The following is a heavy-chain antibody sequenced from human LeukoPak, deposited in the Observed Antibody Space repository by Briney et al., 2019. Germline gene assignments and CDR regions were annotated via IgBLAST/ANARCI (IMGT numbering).Heavy chain of an antibody. D-gene: IGHD3-22*01. Sequence: ASVKVSCKASGYTFTSYYMHWVRQAPGQGLEWMGIINPSGGSTSYAQKFQGRVTMTRDTSTSTVYMELSSLRSEDTAVYYCARVGQQTYYYDSSGDGGDYWGQGTLVTVSS. J-gene: IGHJ4*02. CDR1: GYTFTSYY. CDR2: INPSGGST. V-gene: IGHV1-46*01. CDR3: ARVGQQTYYYDSSGDGGDY.